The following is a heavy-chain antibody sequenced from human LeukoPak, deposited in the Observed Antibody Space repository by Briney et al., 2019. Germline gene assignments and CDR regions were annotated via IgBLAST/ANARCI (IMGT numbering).Heavy chain of an antibody. D-gene: IGHD4-23*01. CDR1: GYTFSNYW. J-gene: IGHJ3*02. CDR3: ARRPPPVVTLSRDALHI. V-gene: IGHV5-51*01. Sequence: PGESLKISCRGSGYTFSNYWIGWVRKMPGKGLEWMGIIYPADSDTTYSPSFRGQVTISADKSINTAYLQWSSLKASDTAMYYCARRPPPVVTLSRDALHIWGQGTMVTVSS. CDR2: IYPADSDT.